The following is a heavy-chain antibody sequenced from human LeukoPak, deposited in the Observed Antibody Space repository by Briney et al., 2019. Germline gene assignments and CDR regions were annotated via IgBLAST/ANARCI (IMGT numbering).Heavy chain of an antibody. CDR3: AKDRSRENYYGSGSSPPDY. CDR2: IPYDGSDK. J-gene: IGHJ4*02. CDR1: GFTFRSHG. D-gene: IGHD3-10*01. Sequence: GGSLRLSCAASGFTFRSHGMHWVRQAPGKGLEWVAVIPYDGSDKYYADSVKGRFTISRDNSKNTLYLQMNSLRAEDTAVYYCAKDRSRENYYGSGSSPPDYWGQGTLVTVSS. V-gene: IGHV3-30*18.